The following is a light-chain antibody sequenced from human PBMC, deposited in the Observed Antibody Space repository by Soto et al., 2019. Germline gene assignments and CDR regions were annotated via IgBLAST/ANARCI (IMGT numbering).Light chain of an antibody. J-gene: IGKJ1*01. CDR3: HQYVTSPWT. Sequence: EIVLAQSPGTLSLSPGERATLSCMASQSVSSNYLAWYQQKPGQAPRLLIYGASSRATGIPDRFSGSGSGTDFTLTISRLEPEDSAVYYCHQYVTSPWTFGQGTKVHIK. CDR1: QSVSSNY. CDR2: GAS. V-gene: IGKV3-20*01.